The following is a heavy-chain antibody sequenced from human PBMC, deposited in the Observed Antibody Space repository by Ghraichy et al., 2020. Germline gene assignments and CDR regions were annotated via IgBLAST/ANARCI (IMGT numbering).Heavy chain of an antibody. CDR2: IRYDGSNK. CDR3: AKSWVFGSYYYDTSGYYPGDY. J-gene: IGHJ4*02. CDR1: GFTFSNYG. D-gene: IGHD3-22*01. Sequence: GGSLRLSCAASGFTFSNYGMHWVRQAPGKGLEWVAFIRYDGSNKYYGDSVKGRFTISRDNSKNTLDLQMNSLRAEDTAMYYCAKSWVFGSYYYDTSGYYPGDYWGQGTLVTVSS. V-gene: IGHV3-30*02.